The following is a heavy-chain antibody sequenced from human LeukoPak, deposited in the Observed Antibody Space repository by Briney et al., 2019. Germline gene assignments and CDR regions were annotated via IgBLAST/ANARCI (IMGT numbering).Heavy chain of an antibody. J-gene: IGHJ4*02. CDR2: INTNTGNP. CDR3: ARSHSDWYVNTAGH. D-gene: IGHD6-19*01. CDR1: GYTFTSYA. Sequence: ASVKVSCKASGYTFTSYAINWVRQAPGQGLEWMGWINTNTGNPTYAQGFTGRFVFSLDTSVSTAYLQISSLKAEDTAVYYCARSHSDWYVNTAGHWGQGTLVTVSS. V-gene: IGHV7-4-1*02.